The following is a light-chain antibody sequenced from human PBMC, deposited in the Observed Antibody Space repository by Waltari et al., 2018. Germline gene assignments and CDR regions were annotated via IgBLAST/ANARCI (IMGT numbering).Light chain of an antibody. CDR2: ATS. CDR3: QQSYRTPPLT. Sequence: DIQMTQSPSSLSASVGDRVTITCRASQSISGYLNWYQQKPGKAPKVLIYATSSVQSGDPSRLSGSGSGTDFTLTISSLQPEDFATYYCQQSYRTPPLTFGGGTKVEIK. J-gene: IGKJ4*01. CDR1: QSISGY. V-gene: IGKV1-39*01.